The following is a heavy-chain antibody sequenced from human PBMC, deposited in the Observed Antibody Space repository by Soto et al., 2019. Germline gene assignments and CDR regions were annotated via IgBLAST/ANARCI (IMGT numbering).Heavy chain of an antibody. Sequence: QLQLVESGGGVVQPGRSLRLSCEGSEFIFGKYDMYWVRQAPGKGLEWVTKISHDGRNKDYEDSVQGRFTISRDNSRDTMYLEMYSLRPEDTAIYYCAKGGLPWWSQGIDFWGQGTLVTVSA. J-gene: IGHJ4*02. D-gene: IGHD2-8*02. CDR1: EFIFGKYD. V-gene: IGHV3-30*18. CDR2: ISHDGRNK. CDR3: AKGGLPWWSQGIDF.